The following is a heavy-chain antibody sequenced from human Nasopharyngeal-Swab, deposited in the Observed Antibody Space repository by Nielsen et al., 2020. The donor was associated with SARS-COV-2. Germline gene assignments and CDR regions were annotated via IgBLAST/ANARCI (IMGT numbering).Heavy chain of an antibody. D-gene: IGHD4-17*01. J-gene: IGHJ4*02. Sequence: GESLKISCADSGFTFSSYWMHWVRQAPGKGLVWASRINSDGSSTSYADSVKGRFTISRDNAKNTLYLQMNSLRAEDTAVYYCARGGLRGGFDYWGQGTLVTVSS. CDR2: INSDGSST. CDR1: GFTFSSYW. CDR3: ARGGLRGGFDY. V-gene: IGHV3-74*01.